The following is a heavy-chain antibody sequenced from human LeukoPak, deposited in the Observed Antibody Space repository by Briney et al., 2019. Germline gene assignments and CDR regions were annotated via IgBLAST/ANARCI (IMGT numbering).Heavy chain of an antibody. CDR1: GFTFSNNW. D-gene: IGHD1-26*01. Sequence: GGSLRLSCVVSGFTFSNNWMSWIRQAPGKGLEWVSYISSSGSTIYYADSVKGRFTISRDNAKNSLYLQMNSLRAEDTAVYYCARGGSYYSFDYWGQGTLVTVSS. J-gene: IGHJ4*02. CDR3: ARGGSYYSFDY. V-gene: IGHV3-48*01. CDR2: ISSSGSTI.